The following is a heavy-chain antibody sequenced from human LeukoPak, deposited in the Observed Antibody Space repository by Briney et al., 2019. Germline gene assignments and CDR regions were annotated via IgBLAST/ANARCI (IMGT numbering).Heavy chain of an antibody. J-gene: IGHJ3*02. Sequence: TSETLSLTCTVSGGSINTYYWSWIRQPPGKGLEWIGYISYSGSTNFNPSLKSRVTISVYTSNNQLSLKLSSVTAADTAVYYCARFRGGMDAFDIWGQGTMVTVSS. V-gene: IGHV4-59*01. D-gene: IGHD2-15*01. CDR2: ISYSGST. CDR1: GGSINTYY. CDR3: ARFRGGMDAFDI.